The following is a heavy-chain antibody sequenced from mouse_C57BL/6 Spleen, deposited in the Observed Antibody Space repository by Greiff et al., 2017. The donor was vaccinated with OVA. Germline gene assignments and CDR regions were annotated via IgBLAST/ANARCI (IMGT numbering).Heavy chain of an antibody. CDR1: GFTFSSYA. CDR3: ARDDYYYGSSYDY. Sequence: DVQLVESGGGLVKPGGSLKLSCAASGFTFSSYAMSWVRQTPEKRLEWVATISDGGSYTYYPDNVKGRFTISRDNAKNNLYLQMSHLKSEDTAMYYCARDDYYYGSSYDYWGQGTTLTVSS. CDR2: ISDGGSYT. J-gene: IGHJ2*01. D-gene: IGHD1-1*01. V-gene: IGHV5-4*01.